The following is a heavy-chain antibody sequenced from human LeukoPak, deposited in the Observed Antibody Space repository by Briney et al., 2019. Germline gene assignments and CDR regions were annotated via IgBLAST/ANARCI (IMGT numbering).Heavy chain of an antibody. CDR2: IKQDGSEK. Sequence: GGSLRLSCAASGFTFSSYWMSWVRQAPGKGLEWVANIKQDGSEKYYVDSVKGRFTISRDNVKNSLYLQMNSLRAEDTAVYYCARSYCSSTSCYEPHRINWFDPWGQGTLVTVSS. CDR1: GFTFSSYW. J-gene: IGHJ5*02. D-gene: IGHD2-2*01. CDR3: ARSYCSSTSCYEPHRINWFDP. V-gene: IGHV3-7*01.